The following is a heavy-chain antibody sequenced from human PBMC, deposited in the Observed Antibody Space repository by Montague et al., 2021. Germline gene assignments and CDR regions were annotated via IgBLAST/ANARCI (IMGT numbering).Heavy chain of an antibody. Sequence: SETLSLTCAVSGVTFRGYYWTWIRQPPGKGLEWIGEINHSGSTDYNPSLESRVTISVDTSKNQFSLKLTSATAADTAVYFCARGRQRADVDWPQGLGYWGQGTLVAVSS. CDR1: GVTFRGYY. CDR3: ARGRQRADVDWPQGLGY. J-gene: IGHJ4*02. CDR2: INHSGST. V-gene: IGHV4-34*01. D-gene: IGHD3-9*01.